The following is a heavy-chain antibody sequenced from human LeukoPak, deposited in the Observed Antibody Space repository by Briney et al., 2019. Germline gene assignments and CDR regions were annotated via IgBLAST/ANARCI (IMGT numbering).Heavy chain of an antibody. Sequence: GGSLRLSCAASGFXFSSYGIHWVRQAPGKGREWVAVISFDGNKKYYADSVKGRFTISRDNSKNTLYVQLNSLRAEDTAVYYCAKDFSYDGTGYQDYWGQGTLVTVSS. V-gene: IGHV3-30*18. J-gene: IGHJ4*02. CDR3: AKDFSYDGTGYQDY. CDR2: ISFDGNKK. CDR1: GFXFSSYG. D-gene: IGHD3-22*01.